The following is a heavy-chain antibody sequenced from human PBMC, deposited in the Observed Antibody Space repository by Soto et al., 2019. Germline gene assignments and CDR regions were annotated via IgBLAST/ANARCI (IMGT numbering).Heavy chain of an antibody. CDR3: ARDSPGGVHYGASDP. CDR2: IYYSGST. Sequence: SETLSLTCTVSGGSISSGDYYWSWIRQPPGKGLEWIGYIYYSGSTYYNPSLKSRVTISVDTSKNQFSLKLSSVTAADTAVYYCARDSPGGVHYGASDPWGQGTLVTVSS. D-gene: IGHD4-17*01. CDR1: GGSISSGDYY. V-gene: IGHV4-30-4*01. J-gene: IGHJ5*02.